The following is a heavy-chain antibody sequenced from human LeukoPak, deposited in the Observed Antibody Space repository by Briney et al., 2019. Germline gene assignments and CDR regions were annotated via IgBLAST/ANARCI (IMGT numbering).Heavy chain of an antibody. D-gene: IGHD3-16*02. J-gene: IGHJ4*02. CDR3: AKGLRLGELSLVSGPLGRFDY. CDR1: GFTFDDYA. V-gene: IGHV3-9*01. CDR2: ISWNSGSI. Sequence: GGSLRLSCAASGFTFDDYAMHWVRQAPGKGLEWVSGISWNSGSIGYADSVKGRFTISRDNAKNSLYLQMNSLRAEDTALYYCAKGLRLGELSLVSGPLGRFDYWGQGTLVTVSS.